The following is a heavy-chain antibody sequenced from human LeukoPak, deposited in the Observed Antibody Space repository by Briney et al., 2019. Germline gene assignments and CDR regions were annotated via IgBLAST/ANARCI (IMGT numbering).Heavy chain of an antibody. CDR2: IRYDGSNK. CDR1: GFTFSSYG. Sequence: PGGSLRLSCAASGFTFSSYGMHWVRQAPGKGLEWVAFIRYDGSNKYYADSVKGRFTISRDNSKNTLYLQMNSLRAEDTAVYYCAKSLTYYYDSSGYYSDYYYYMDVWGKGTTVTISS. J-gene: IGHJ6*03. V-gene: IGHV3-30*02. D-gene: IGHD3-22*01. CDR3: AKSLTYYYDSSGYYSDYYYYMDV.